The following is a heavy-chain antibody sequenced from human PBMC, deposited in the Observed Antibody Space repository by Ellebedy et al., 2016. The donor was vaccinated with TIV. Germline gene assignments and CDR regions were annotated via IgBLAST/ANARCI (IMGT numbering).Heavy chain of an antibody. Sequence: GESLKISXTASGFTFSTYGMNWVRQAPGKGLEWVSSISSSSSYIYYADSVKGRFTISRDNAKNSLYLQMNSLRAEDTALYYCARVGCSNTSCSLWGQGTLVTVSS. CDR2: ISSSSSYI. D-gene: IGHD2-2*01. J-gene: IGHJ4*02. CDR3: ARVGCSNTSCSL. CDR1: GFTFSTYG. V-gene: IGHV3-21*04.